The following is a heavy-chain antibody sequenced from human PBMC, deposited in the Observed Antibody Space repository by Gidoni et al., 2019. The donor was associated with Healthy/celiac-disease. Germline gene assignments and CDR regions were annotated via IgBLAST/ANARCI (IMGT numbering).Heavy chain of an antibody. CDR3: ASGGRKGGPMDY. Sequence: QVQLVQSGAEVRKPGASGKVAGKAAGYTFNSYGIGWVRQAPGQGLEWMGWISAYNCNTNYAQKLQGRVTMTTDTSTSTAYMELRSLRSDDTAVYYCASGGRKGGPMDYWGQGTLVTVSS. CDR1: GYTFNSYG. D-gene: IGHD2-15*01. CDR2: ISAYNCNT. V-gene: IGHV1-18*01. J-gene: IGHJ4*02.